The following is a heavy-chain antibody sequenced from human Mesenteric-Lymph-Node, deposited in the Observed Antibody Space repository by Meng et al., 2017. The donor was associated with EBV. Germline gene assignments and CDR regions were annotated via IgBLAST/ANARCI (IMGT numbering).Heavy chain of an antibody. CDR2: IYWDDDE. Sequence: PLKEAGPPLVKPNPTLTLHCTFSGFSLSTFGVGVGWIRQPPGKALEWLAVIYWDDDERYSPSLKSRLTITKDTSKNQVVLKMTDMDPVDTATYYCAHRPPFGELLDYWGQGTLVTVSS. D-gene: IGHD3-10*01. V-gene: IGHV2-5*02. CDR3: AHRPPFGELLDY. J-gene: IGHJ4*02. CDR1: GFSLSTFGVG.